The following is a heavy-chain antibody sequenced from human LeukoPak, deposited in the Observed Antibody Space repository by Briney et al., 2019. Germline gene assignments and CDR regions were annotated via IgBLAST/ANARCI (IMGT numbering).Heavy chain of an antibody. V-gene: IGHV4-61*02. CDR3: ARGRGTQDAFDI. CDR2: IYTSGST. Sequence: PSQTLSLTCTVSGGSISSGSYYWSWIRQPAGKGLEWIGRIYTSGSTNYNPSLKSRVTISVDTSKNQFSLKLSSVTAADTAVYYCARGRGTQDAFDIWGQGTMVTVSS. CDR1: GGSISSGSYY. J-gene: IGHJ3*02. D-gene: IGHD3-16*01.